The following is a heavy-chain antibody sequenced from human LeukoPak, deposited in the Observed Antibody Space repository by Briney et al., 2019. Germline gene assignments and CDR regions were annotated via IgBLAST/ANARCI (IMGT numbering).Heavy chain of an antibody. Sequence: GGSLRLSCAGSGFTFGGYGMHWFRQTPGKGLEWVAVIAYDGSRAFYADSVKGRFTISRDNSKNTMSVQMDDLRAEDTAVYYCTRYDNDHFDYWGQGTLVTVSS. V-gene: IGHV3-33*01. CDR1: GFTFGGYG. D-gene: IGHD3-16*01. CDR3: TRYDNDHFDY. J-gene: IGHJ4*02. CDR2: IAYDGSRA.